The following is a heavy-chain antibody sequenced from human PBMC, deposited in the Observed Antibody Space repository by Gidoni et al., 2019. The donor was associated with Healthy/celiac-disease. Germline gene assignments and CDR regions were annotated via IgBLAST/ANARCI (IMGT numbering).Heavy chain of an antibody. D-gene: IGHD1-26*01. J-gene: IGHJ6*02. CDR1: GFPFSKAR. Sequence: EVQLVESGGGLVKHGGSLRRSCAVSGFPFSKARMRGVRQARGKGLGWVGRIKSKTEGGTTDYAAPVKGRFTISRDDSKNTLYLQMNSLKTEDTAVYYCTTAVSVGATYYYGMDVWGQGTTVTVSS. CDR2: IKSKTEGGTT. V-gene: IGHV3-15*01. CDR3: TTAVSVGATYYYGMDV.